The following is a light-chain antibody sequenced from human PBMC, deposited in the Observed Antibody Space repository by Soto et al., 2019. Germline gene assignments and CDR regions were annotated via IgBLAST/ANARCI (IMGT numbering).Light chain of an antibody. CDR2: DAS. CDR3: QQYNKWPLT. V-gene: IGKV3-20*01. CDR1: QSVSSSY. Sequence: EIVLTQSPGTLSLTPEERATLYCRASQSVSSSYLAWYQQKPGQAPRLLIYDASNRATGIPARFSGSGSGTDFTLTISSLEPEDFAVYYCQQYNKWPLTFGGGTKVDI. J-gene: IGKJ4*01.